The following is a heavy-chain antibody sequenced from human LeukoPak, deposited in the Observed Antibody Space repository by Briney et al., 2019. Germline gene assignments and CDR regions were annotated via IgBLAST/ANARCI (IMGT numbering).Heavy chain of an antibody. CDR3: TTNSYDYVWGSYRYTFDY. CDR2: IKSKTDGETT. D-gene: IGHD3-16*02. J-gene: IGHJ4*02. CDR1: GFTFSNAW. Sequence: PGGSLRLSCAASGFTFSNAWMTWVRQAPGQGLEWVARIKSKTDGETTDYAAPVKGRFTISRDDSKNTLYLQMNSLKTEDTAVYYCTTNSYDYVWGSYRYTFDYWGQGTLVTVSS. V-gene: IGHV3-15*01.